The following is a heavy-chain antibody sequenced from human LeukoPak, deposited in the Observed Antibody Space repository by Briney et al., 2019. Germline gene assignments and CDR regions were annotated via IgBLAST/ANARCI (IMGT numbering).Heavy chain of an antibody. CDR2: INPSGGST. J-gene: IGHJ5*02. CDR3: ARDPWGYCSGGSCPRFYWFDP. D-gene: IGHD2-15*01. CDR1: GYTFTSYY. Sequence: ASVKVSCKASGYTFTSYYMHWVRQAPGQGLEWMGIINPSGGSTSYAQKFQGRVTITADESASTAYMELSSLRSEDTAVYYCARDPWGYCSGGSCPRFYWFDPWGQGTLVTVSS. V-gene: IGHV1-46*01.